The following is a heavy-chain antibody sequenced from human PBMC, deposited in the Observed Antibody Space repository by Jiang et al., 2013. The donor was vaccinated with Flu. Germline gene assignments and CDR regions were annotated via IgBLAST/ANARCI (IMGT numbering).Heavy chain of an antibody. D-gene: IGHD3-9*01. Sequence: GPGLVKPSETLSLTCTVSGGSISSYYWSWIRQPPGKGLEWIGYIYYSGSTNYNPSLKSRVTISVDTSKNQFSLKLSSVTAADTAVYYCARRGSYYDILTGYYREDYFDYWGQGTLVTVSS. J-gene: IGHJ4*02. CDR1: GGSISSYY. V-gene: IGHV4-59*13. CDR3: ARRGSYYDILTGYYREDYFDY. CDR2: IYYSGST.